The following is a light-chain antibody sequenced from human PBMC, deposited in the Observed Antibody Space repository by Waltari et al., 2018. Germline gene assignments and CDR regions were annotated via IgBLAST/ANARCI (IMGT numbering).Light chain of an antibody. CDR1: SSDFRTYRY. CDR2: EVN. V-gene: IGLV2-14*01. J-gene: IGLJ3*02. CDR3: ASFTTDTPLGV. Sequence: QSALTQPASVSGSPGQSITISCTGTSSDFRTYRYVSWYQQHPDKVPKLILYEVNLRPPGVSHRFSGSKSGNTASLTISGLLPEDEADYYCASFTTDTPLGVFGGGTRLTVL.